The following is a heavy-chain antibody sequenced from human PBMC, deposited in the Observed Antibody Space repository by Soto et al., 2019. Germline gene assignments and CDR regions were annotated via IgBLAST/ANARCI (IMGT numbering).Heavy chain of an antibody. D-gene: IGHD2-2*01. CDR2: IIPRSATS. CDR1: GDTFSTYT. V-gene: IGHV1-69*13. J-gene: IGHJ6*02. CDR3: AREGLVLVPSTDNSDYYYYPKSV. Sequence: SVKVSCKASGDTFSTYTITWMRQAPGQGLEWMGGIIPRSATSNYAQKFQGRVTITADESTNTAYMELSSLRSEDTAVYYCAREGLVLVPSTDNSDYYYYPKSVCGQRTTVTVSS.